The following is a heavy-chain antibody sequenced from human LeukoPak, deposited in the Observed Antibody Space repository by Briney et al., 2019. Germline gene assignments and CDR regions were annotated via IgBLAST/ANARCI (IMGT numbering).Heavy chain of an antibody. CDR3: ARGGFVFDI. V-gene: IGHV3-48*03. CDR1: GFTFSSYE. J-gene: IGHJ3*02. D-gene: IGHD3-10*01. Sequence: GGSLRLSCAASGFTFSSYEMNWVRQGPGKGLEWISYITTTDTTKYYTDPARGRFTISRDNAKNPLYLQMHSLRAEDTAVYYCARGGFVFDIWGQGTVVTVSS. CDR2: ITTTDTTK.